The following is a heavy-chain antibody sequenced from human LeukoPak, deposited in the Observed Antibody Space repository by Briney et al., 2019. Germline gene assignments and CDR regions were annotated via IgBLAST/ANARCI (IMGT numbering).Heavy chain of an antibody. CDR1: GFTFSSYG. Sequence: GGSLRLSCAASGFTFSSYGMHWVRQAPGKGLEWVAVIWYDGSNKYYADSVKGRFTISRDNSKNTLYLQMNSLRAEDTAVYYCARLLITMSPPFDYWGQGTLVTVSS. CDR2: IWYDGSNK. CDR3: ARLLITMSPPFDY. J-gene: IGHJ4*02. D-gene: IGHD3-22*01. V-gene: IGHV3-33*01.